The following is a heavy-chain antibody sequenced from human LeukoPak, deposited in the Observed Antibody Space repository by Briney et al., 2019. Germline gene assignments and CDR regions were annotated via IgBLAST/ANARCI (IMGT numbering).Heavy chain of an antibody. CDR2: IDAGNGNT. J-gene: IGHJ3*02. CDR3: ARDGRHSSSSWGDAFDI. D-gene: IGHD6-13*01. CDR1: GYTFTSYA. V-gene: IGHV1-3*01. Sequence: ASVKVSCKASGYTFTSYAMHWVRQAPGQRLEWMGWIDAGNGNTKYSQKLQGRVTMTTDTSTSTAYMELRSLRSDDTAVYYCARDGRHSSSSWGDAFDIWGQGTMVTVSS.